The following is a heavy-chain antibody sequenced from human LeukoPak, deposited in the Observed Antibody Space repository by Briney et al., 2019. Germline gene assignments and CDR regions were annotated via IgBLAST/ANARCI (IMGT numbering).Heavy chain of an antibody. J-gene: IGHJ4*02. CDR3: ARGRGWLFDY. CDR1: GFTFSSHW. D-gene: IGHD6-19*01. V-gene: IGHV3-7*01. CDR2: IKQDGSEK. Sequence: PGGSLRLSCAASGFTFSSHWMNWVRQAPGRGLEWVANIKQDGSEKYYVDSVEGRFTISRDNAKNSLFLQMNSLRVEDTAVYYCARGRGWLFDYWGQGTLVTVSS.